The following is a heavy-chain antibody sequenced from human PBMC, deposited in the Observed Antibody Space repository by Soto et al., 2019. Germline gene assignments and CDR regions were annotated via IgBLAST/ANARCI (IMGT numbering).Heavy chain of an antibody. CDR1: GGSFSGYY. CDR3: ARERITMQFDP. CDR2: INHSGST. J-gene: IGHJ5*02. D-gene: IGHD3-10*01. Sequence: SETLSLTCAGYGGSFSGYYWSWIRQPPGKGLEWIGEINHSGSTNYNPSLKSRVTISVDTSKNQFSLKLSSVTAADTAVYYCARERITMQFDPWGQGTLVTVSS. V-gene: IGHV4-34*01.